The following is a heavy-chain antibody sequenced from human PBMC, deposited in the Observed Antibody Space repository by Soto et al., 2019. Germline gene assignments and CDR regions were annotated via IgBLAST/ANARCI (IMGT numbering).Heavy chain of an antibody. D-gene: IGHD1-7*01. J-gene: IGHJ4*02. CDR1: GGSFSGYY. CDR2: INHSGST. V-gene: IGHV4-34*01. Sequence: QVQLQQWGAGLLKPSETLSLTCAVYGGSFSGYYWTWIRQPPGTGLEWIGEINHSGSTNYNPSLKSRVPISVDTSKNQFSLKLTSVTAADTALYYCARDKTTGLVDYWGQGTLVTVSS. CDR3: ARDKTTGLVDY.